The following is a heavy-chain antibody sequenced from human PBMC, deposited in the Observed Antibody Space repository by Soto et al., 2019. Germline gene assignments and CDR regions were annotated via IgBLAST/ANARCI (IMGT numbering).Heavy chain of an antibody. V-gene: IGHV1-69*01. CDR2: ITPIFPTT. J-gene: IGHJ4*02. Sequence: QEQLVQSGAEVQKPGSAVKVSCKASGCTFSTFTISWVRQAPGQGPEWIGGITPIFPTTKYAQQFRGRITITADESTNTVYMELNSLRSEDTAVYFCARWRGAVTTPGFMGTLEYWGQGTPVTVSS. CDR3: ARWRGAVTTPGFMGTLEY. CDR1: GCTFSTFT. D-gene: IGHD3-3*01.